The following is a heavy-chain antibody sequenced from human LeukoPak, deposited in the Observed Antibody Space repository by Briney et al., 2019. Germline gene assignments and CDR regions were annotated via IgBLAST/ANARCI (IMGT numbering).Heavy chain of an antibody. J-gene: IGHJ2*01. Sequence: RGSLRLSCAASGFTFTNYAMSWIRQAPGRGLDWVSAISGGGEDTYYPNSVKGRFIISRDNSKNTLYLQMNSLGAEDTAIYYCAKPRAMTTGVGRYFDLWGRGTLVTVSS. D-gene: IGHD1-1*01. CDR1: GFTFTNYA. CDR2: ISGGGEDT. V-gene: IGHV3-23*01. CDR3: AKPRAMTTGVGRYFDL.